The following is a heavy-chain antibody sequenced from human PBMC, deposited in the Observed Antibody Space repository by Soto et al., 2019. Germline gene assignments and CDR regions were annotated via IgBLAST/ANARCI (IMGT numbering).Heavy chain of an antibody. Sequence: PGGSLRLSCAASGFTFSSYAMSWVRQAPGKGLEWVSAISGSGVSTYYAVSVKRRFTISRDNSKNTLYLQMNSLRAEDTAVYYCAKDRSGYSYGYSYCGMAVWGQGTTVTVSS. CDR2: ISGSGVST. V-gene: IGHV3-23*01. CDR3: AKDRSGYSYGYSYCGMAV. J-gene: IGHJ6*02. CDR1: GFTFSSYA. D-gene: IGHD5-18*01.